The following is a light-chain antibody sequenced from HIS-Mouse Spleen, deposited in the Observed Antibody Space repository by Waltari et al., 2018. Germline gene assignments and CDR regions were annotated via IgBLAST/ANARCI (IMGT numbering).Light chain of an antibody. V-gene: IGKV4-1*01. CDR1: KSVLYSSNNKNY. CDR3: QQYYSTPYT. J-gene: IGKJ2*01. CDR2: WAS. Sequence: DIVMTQSPDSLAVSLSGRATITCKSSKSVLYSSNNKNYLAWYQQKPGQPPKLLIYWASTRESGVPDRFSGSGSGTDFTLTISSLQAEDVAVYYCQQYYSTPYTFGQGTKLEIK.